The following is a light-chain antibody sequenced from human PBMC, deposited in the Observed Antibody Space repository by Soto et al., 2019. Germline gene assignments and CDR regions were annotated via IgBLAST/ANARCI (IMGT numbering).Light chain of an antibody. J-gene: IGLJ2*01. CDR2: SNI. V-gene: IGLV1-44*01. CDR3: AAWDDSLNGVL. Sequence: QSVLTQPPSASGTPGQRVTISCSGSSSSIGSNAVNWYQQLPGTAPKLLIYSNIQRPSGVPDRFSGSKSGTSASLAISGLQSEDEADYYCAAWDDSLNGVLFGGGTKLTVL. CDR1: SSSIGSNA.